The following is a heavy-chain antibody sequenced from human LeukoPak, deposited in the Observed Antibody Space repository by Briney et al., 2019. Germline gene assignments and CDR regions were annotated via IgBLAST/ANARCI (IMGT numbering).Heavy chain of an antibody. D-gene: IGHD2-21*02. Sequence: ASVKVSCKASGYTFTSYGISWVRQAPGQGLEWMGWISAYNGNTNYAQKLQGRVTMTTDTSTSTAYMELSSLRSEDTAVYYYARADCGGDCYGGSDFDYWGQGTLVTVSS. CDR1: GYTFTSYG. J-gene: IGHJ4*02. CDR2: ISAYNGNT. V-gene: IGHV1-18*01. CDR3: ARADCGGDCYGGSDFDY.